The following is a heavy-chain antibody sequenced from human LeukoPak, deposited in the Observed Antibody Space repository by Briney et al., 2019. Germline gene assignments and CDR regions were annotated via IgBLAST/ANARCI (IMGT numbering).Heavy chain of an antibody. CDR1: RYVFASYD. V-gene: IGHV1-8*01. D-gene: IGHD1-26*01. CDR3: AVRAGSYWFDP. CDR2: MIPESGNT. J-gene: IGHJ5*02. Sequence: ASVKVSGKASRYVFASYDINWVGQATGHGLEWMGWMIPESGNTGYAQKFQGRVTMTRNTSINTAYLELSSLRSDDTAVYYCAVRAGSYWFDPWGQGTLVTVSP.